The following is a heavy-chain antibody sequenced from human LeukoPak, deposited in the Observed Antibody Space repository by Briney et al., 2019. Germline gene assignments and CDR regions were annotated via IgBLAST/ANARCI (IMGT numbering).Heavy chain of an antibody. CDR1: GGSISSSSYY. CDR3: ARDGYSSSWYGRRGNWFDP. D-gene: IGHD6-13*01. CDR2: IYHSGST. Sequence: SETLSLTCTVSGGSISSSSYYWGWIRQPPGKGLEWIGYIYHSGSTYYNPSLKSRGTISVDRSKNQFSLKLSSVTAADTAVYYCARDGYSSSWYGRRGNWFDPWGQGTLVTVSS. V-gene: IGHV4-39*07. J-gene: IGHJ5*02.